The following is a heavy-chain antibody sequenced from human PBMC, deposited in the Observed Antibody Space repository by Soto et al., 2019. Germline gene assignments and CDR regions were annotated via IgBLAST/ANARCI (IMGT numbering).Heavy chain of an antibody. CDR3: ARASSRYCSRCSCYGDY. Sequence: QVHLVQSGTEVKRPGASVKVSCKASGYTLTSYYLHWVRQAPGQGLEWMGIINPGDGTTSYPQKFQGRVTMTRDTSTNTVYMELSSLRSDDTAVYYCARASSRYCSRCSCYGDYWGQGTLVTVSS. J-gene: IGHJ4*02. CDR2: INPGDGTT. CDR1: GYTLTSYY. D-gene: IGHD2-2*01. V-gene: IGHV1-46*01.